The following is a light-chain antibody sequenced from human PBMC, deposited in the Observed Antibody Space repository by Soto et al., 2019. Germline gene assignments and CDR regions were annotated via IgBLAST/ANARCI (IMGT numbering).Light chain of an antibody. CDR3: QQYDNLPLT. CDR1: HGISNA. J-gene: IGKJ4*01. V-gene: IGKV1D-13*01. Sequence: IQLTQSPSSLSASVGDRVTITCRASHGISNALAWYQQKPGKGPKLLIDDASILENGVPPRFSGSGSGTDFSLIISSLHPEDIATYYCQQYDNLPLTFGGGTKVEIK. CDR2: DAS.